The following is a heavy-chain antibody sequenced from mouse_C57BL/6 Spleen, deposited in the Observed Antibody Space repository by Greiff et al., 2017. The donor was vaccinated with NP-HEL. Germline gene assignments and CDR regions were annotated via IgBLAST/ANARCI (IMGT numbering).Heavy chain of an antibody. CDR2: LSSGGSY. CDR3: ARHYDYDSYWYFDV. V-gene: IGHV5-6*01. D-gene: IGHD2-4*01. Sequence: EVQGVESGGDLVKPGGSLKLSCAASGFTFSSYGMSWVRQTPDKRLEWVATLSSGGSYTISRDNAKNTLYLQMSSLKSEDTAMYYCARHYDYDSYWYFDVWGTGTTVTVSS. CDR1: GFTFSSYG. J-gene: IGHJ1*03.